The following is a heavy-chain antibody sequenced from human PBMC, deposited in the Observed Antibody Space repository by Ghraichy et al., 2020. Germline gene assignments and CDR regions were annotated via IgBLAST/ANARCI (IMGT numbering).Heavy chain of an antibody. CDR2: IYPNGST. CDR3: ARGDWYGSGTRTPRPHHFDY. V-gene: IGHV4-31*11. CDR1: GGSISSGGYY. Sequence: SETLSLTCVVSGGSISSGGYYWSWIRQYPGKGPEWIGYIYPNGSTFYIPPLRSRLAMSIDTSNNHFSLKLKSVTAADTAVYYCARGDWYGSGTRTPRPHHFDYWGQGTQVTVSS. J-gene: IGHJ4*02. D-gene: IGHD3-10*01.